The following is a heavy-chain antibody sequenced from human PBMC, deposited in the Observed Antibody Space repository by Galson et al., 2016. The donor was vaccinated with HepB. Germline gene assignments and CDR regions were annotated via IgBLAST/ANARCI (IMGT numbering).Heavy chain of an antibody. CDR3: ARGEGRYTDY. D-gene: IGHD1-26*01. CDR1: GFTLSSYW. V-gene: IGHV3-74*01. CDR2: INRDGSSA. J-gene: IGHJ4*02. Sequence: SLRLSCAASGFTLSSYWMHWARQTPGKGLVWVSRINRDGSSANYADSVKGRFTISRDNAKNTLFLQINSLRAEDTAVYYCARGEGRYTDYWGQGTLVTVSS.